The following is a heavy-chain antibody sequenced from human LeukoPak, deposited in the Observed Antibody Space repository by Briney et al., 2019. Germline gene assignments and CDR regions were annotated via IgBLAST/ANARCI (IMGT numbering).Heavy chain of an antibody. CDR2: MNPNSGNT. J-gene: IGHJ6*02. CDR3: ARGAVPATYYYYGMDV. Sequence: ASVKASCKASGYTFTSYDINWVRQATGQGLEWMGWMNPNSGNTGYAQKFQGRVTMTRNTSISTAYMELSSLRSEDTAVYYCARGAVPATYYYYGMDVWGQGTTVTVSS. V-gene: IGHV1-8*01. D-gene: IGHD2-2*01. CDR1: GYTFTSYD.